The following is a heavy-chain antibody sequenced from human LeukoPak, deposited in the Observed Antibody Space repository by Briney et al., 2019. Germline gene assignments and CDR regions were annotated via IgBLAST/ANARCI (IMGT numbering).Heavy chain of an antibody. Sequence: GASVKVSCKASGYTFSNYDINWVRQAPGQGLEWMGWMNPNSGRRVYAQEFQGRVTMTRNSSINTAYMELTSLRSDDTAVYYCARGLRSDYWGQGTLVTVSS. J-gene: IGHJ4*02. CDR2: MNPNSGRR. V-gene: IGHV1-8*01. CDR3: ARGLRSDY. D-gene: IGHD3-16*02. CDR1: GYTFSNYD.